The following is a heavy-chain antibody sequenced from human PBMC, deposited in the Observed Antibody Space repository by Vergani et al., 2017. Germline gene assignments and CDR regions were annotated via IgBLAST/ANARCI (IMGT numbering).Heavy chain of an antibody. CDR2: FYTGGGT. D-gene: IGHD1-14*01. CDR1: GGSISSGSYY. CDR3: ARGHLYGTTWPVILLDMDV. Sequence: QVQLQESGPGLVRPSQTLSLTCTVSGGSISSGSYYWSWFRQPAGKGLEWIGRFYTGGGTSYNPSLKSRVTISVDTSKNQFSLQLGSVTAADTAVYYCARGHLYGTTWPVILLDMDVWGQGTTVTVSS. J-gene: IGHJ6*02. V-gene: IGHV4-61*02.